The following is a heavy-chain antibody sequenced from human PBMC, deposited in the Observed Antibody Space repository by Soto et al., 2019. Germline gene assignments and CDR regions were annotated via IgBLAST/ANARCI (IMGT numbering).Heavy chain of an antibody. CDR3: AKRGRGNSES. Sequence: GGSLRLSCAASGFTFDNYAMTWVRQAPGQGLEWVSAISGSGRSTYYADSVRGRFTISRDNSKNTLSLQMNSLRAEDTAQSYCAKRGRGNSESWGQGTLVTVSS. V-gene: IGHV3-23*01. CDR1: GFTFDNYA. D-gene: IGHD2-21*01. CDR2: ISGSGRST. J-gene: IGHJ5*02.